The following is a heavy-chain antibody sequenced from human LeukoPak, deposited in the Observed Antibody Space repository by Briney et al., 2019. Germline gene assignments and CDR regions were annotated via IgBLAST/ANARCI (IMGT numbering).Heavy chain of an antibody. D-gene: IGHD3-3*01. CDR2: IKQDGSEK. V-gene: IGHV3-7*01. Sequence: PGGSLRLSCAASGFTFSSYWMSWFRQAPGKGLEWVANIKQDGSEKYYVESVKGRFTISRDNAKNSLYLQMNSLRAEDTAVYYCARDGIRFWYYFDYWGQGTLVTVSS. CDR3: ARDGIRFWYYFDY. CDR1: GFTFSSYW. J-gene: IGHJ4*02.